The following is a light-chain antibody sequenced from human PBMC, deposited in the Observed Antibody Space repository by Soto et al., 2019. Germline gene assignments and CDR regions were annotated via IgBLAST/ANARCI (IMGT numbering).Light chain of an antibody. V-gene: IGKV3-20*01. J-gene: IGKJ1*01. CDR3: QRYGSSPRT. CDR2: GAS. Sequence: EIVLTQSPGTLSLSPGERATLSCRASQSVSSNHLAWYQQKPGQAPRLLIYGASTRASGIPDRFSGSGSGTDFTLTISRLEPEDLAVYYCQRYGSSPRTFGQGTKVDI. CDR1: QSVSSNH.